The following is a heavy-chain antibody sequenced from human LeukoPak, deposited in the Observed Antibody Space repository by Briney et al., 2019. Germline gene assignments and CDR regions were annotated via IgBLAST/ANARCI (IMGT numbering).Heavy chain of an antibody. V-gene: IGHV4-39*01. Sequence: PSETLSLTCTVSGGSISSSSYYWGWIRQPPGKGLEWIGSIYYSGSTYYNPSLKSRVTISVDTSKNQFSLKLSSVTAADTAVYYCAITTSDSGSGPPHFWGQGTLVTVSS. D-gene: IGHD3-10*01. CDR1: GGSISSSSYY. CDR2: IYYSGST. J-gene: IGHJ4*02. CDR3: AITTSDSGSGPPHF.